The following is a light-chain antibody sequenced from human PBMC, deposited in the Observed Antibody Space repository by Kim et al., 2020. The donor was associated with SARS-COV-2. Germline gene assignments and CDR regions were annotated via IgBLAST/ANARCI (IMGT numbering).Light chain of an antibody. Sequence: QSITISCNGTSSDVGGYNYVSWYQQHPGKAPKLVIYEVDNRPSGVSIRFSGSKSGNTASLTISGLQAEDEADYYCSSYIRGSTNYVFGTGTKVTVL. J-gene: IGLJ1*01. CDR3: SSYIRGSTNYV. CDR1: SSDVGGYNY. CDR2: EVD. V-gene: IGLV2-14*01.